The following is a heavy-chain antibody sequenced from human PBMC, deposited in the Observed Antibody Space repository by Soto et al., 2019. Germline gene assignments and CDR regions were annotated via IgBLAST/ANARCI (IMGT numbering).Heavy chain of an antibody. CDR3: ARHVSRFTGIAARPLYFDY. CDR1: GGSISSSSYY. J-gene: IGHJ4*02. Sequence: NPSETLSLTCTVSGGSISSSSYYWGWIRQPPGKGLEWIGSIYYSGSTYYNPSLKSRVTISVDTSKNQFSLKLSSVTAADTAVYYCARHVSRFTGIAARPLYFDYWGQGTLVTVSS. D-gene: IGHD6-6*01. V-gene: IGHV4-39*01. CDR2: IYYSGST.